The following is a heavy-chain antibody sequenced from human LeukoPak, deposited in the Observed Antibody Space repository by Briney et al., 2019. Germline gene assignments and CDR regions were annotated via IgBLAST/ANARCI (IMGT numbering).Heavy chain of an antibody. CDR2: ISGSGGNT. V-gene: IGHV3-23*01. CDR1: GLTFSSCS. Sequence: PGGSLRLSCADSGLTFSSCSMTWVRQAPGKGLEWVSCISGSGGNTYYADSVKGRFTISRDNSKNTLYLQLNSLRAEDTAIYYCANGSGPTTGPTLDYWGQGTLVTVSS. CDR3: ANGSGPTTGPTLDY. D-gene: IGHD6-19*01. J-gene: IGHJ4*02.